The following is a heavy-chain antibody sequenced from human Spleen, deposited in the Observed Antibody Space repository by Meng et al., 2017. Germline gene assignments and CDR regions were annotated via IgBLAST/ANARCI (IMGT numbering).Heavy chain of an antibody. V-gene: IGHV3-15*01. CDR2: IKSKTDGGTT. CDR1: GFTFGSYE. CDR3: SGHVDY. Sequence: GGSLRLSCAASGFTFGSYEMNWVRQAPGKGLEWVGRIKSKTDGGTTDYAAPVQGRFTISRDDSKNTLYLQMNSLKTEDAAVYYCSGHVDYWGHGTLVTVSS. J-gene: IGHJ4*01.